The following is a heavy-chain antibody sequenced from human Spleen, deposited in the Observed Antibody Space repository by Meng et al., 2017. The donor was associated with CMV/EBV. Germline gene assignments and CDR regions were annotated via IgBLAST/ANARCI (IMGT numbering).Heavy chain of an antibody. J-gene: IGHJ4*02. CDR3: ARQGSLERPPSN. D-gene: IGHD1-1*01. V-gene: IGHV5-51*01. CDR2: IYPGDSDA. CDR1: GYSFMSYW. Sequence: GGSLRLSCKASGYSFMSYWIGWVRQMPGKGLEWMGIIYPGDSDAKYSPSFQGQVTISAHKSISTAYLQWSSLKASDTAMYFCARQGSLERPPSNWGQGTLVTVSS.